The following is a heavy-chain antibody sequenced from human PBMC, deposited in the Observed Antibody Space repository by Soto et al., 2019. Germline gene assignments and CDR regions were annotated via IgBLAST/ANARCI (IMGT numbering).Heavy chain of an antibody. CDR1: GFTFSSYW. CDR2: IKQDGSEK. D-gene: IGHD3-10*01. V-gene: IGHV3-7*05. Sequence: GGSLRLSCAASGFTFSSYWMSWVRQAPGKGLEWVANIKQDGSEKYYVDSVKGRFTISRDNAKNSLYLQMNSLRAEDTAVYYYARDNYYGSGSYGFYYYGMDVWGQGTTVTVS. CDR3: ARDNYYGSGSYGFYYYGMDV. J-gene: IGHJ6*02.